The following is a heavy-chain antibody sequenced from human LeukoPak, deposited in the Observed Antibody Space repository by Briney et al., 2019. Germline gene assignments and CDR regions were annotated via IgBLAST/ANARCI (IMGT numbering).Heavy chain of an antibody. D-gene: IGHD2-15*01. CDR3: ARHPFATPFDY. CDR1: GGSFSGYY. Sequence: SETLSLTCAVYGGSFSGYYWSWIRQTAGKGLEWIGQIYSSGDTDYNPSLKSRVAMSVDTSKNQISLTLSSVTAADTAVYYCARHPFATPFDYWGPGTLVTVSS. CDR2: IYSSGDT. V-gene: IGHV4-59*10. J-gene: IGHJ4*02.